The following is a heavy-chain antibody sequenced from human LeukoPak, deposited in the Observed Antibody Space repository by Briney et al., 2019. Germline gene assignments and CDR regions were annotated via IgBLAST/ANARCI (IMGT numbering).Heavy chain of an antibody. Sequence: GASVKVSCKASGYTFTSYCMHWVRQAPGQGLEWMGIINPSGGSTSYAQKFQGRVTMTRDTSTSTVYMELSSLRSEDTAVYYCARGGGAGIAVAYTSGAFDIWGQGTMVTVSS. CDR3: ARGGGAGIAVAYTSGAFDI. CDR2: INPSGGST. D-gene: IGHD6-19*01. J-gene: IGHJ3*02. CDR1: GYTFTSYC. V-gene: IGHV1-46*01.